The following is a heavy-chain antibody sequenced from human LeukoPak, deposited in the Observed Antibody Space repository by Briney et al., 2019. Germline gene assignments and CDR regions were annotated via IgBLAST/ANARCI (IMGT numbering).Heavy chain of an antibody. J-gene: IGHJ4*02. CDR1: GGSISSSSYY. Sequence: ASETLSLTCTVSGGSISSSSYYWGWIRQPPGKGLEWIGSIYYSGSTYYNPSLKSRVTTSVDTSKNQFSLKLSSVTAADTAVYYCARHDTRGSNGVDYWGQGTLVTVSS. CDR3: ARHDTRGSNGVDY. V-gene: IGHV4-39*01. D-gene: IGHD5-12*01. CDR2: IYYSGST.